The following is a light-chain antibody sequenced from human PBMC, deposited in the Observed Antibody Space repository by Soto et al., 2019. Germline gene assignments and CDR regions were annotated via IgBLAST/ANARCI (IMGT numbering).Light chain of an antibody. Sequence: EIVLTQSPGTLSLSPGETATLSCRAGQSVSSHYLAWYQQKPGQAPRLLIYGVSSRATGIPDRFSGSGSGTDFTLTINRLAPEDSAVYYCQQYGRTSFPFGQGTKLEIK. J-gene: IGKJ2*01. CDR2: GVS. CDR1: QSVSSHY. CDR3: QQYGRTSFP. V-gene: IGKV3-20*01.